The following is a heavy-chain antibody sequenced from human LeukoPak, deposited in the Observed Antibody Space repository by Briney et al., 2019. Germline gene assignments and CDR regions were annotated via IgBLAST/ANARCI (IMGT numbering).Heavy chain of an antibody. CDR1: GXXXXYY. V-gene: IGHV4-34*01. Sequence: GXXXXYYXXGIRQPPGKGLEWXXEIXHSGSTNYNPSLKSRGTISVDKSKNQWSLKLSSVTAADRGGYYCAREEADIVVVPAAMRMVWFDLWGQGTLVTVSS. D-gene: IGHD2-2*01. CDR2: IXHSGST. CDR3: AREEADIVVVPAAMRMVWFDL. J-gene: IGHJ5*02.